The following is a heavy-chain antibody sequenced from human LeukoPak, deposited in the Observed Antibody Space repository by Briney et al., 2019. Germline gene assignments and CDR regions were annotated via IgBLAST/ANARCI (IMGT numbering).Heavy chain of an antibody. CDR3: ATVGSTGWYYFDY. V-gene: IGHV3-48*01. Sequence: GGSLRLSCAASGFTFSTYSMTWVRQAPGKGLEWVSYISSSSRSIYYADSVKGRYTISRDNAKNSLYLQMNSLRAEDTAVYYCATVGSTGWYYFDYWGQGTLVTVSS. CDR2: ISSSSRSI. D-gene: IGHD6-19*01. J-gene: IGHJ4*02. CDR1: GFTFSTYS.